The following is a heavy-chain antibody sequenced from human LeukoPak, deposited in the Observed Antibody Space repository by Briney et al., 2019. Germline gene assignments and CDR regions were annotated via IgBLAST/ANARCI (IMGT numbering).Heavy chain of an antibody. J-gene: IGHJ4*02. V-gene: IGHV4-38-2*02. D-gene: IGHD4-17*01. CDR1: GYSISSGYY. Sequence: SETLSLTCTVSGYSISSGYYWGWIRQPPGKGLEWIGSIYHSGSTYYNPSLKSRVTISVDTSKNQFSLKLSSVTAADTAVYYCARLDYGDFRFDYWGQGTLVTVSS. CDR3: ARLDYGDFRFDY. CDR2: IYHSGST.